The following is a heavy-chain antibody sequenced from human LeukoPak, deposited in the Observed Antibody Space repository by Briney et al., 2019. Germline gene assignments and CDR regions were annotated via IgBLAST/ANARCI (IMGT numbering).Heavy chain of an antibody. CDR2: INQYGNEK. V-gene: IGHV3-7*01. CDR1: GFTFSTYW. Sequence: GGSLRLSCAASGFTFSTYWMNWVREAPGKGLECVANINQYGNEKYYVDSVKGRFTISRDNGKNSLYLEMNSLRAEDTAVYYCATGTEMDRGVIINGHLDYWGQGTLVTVSS. D-gene: IGHD3-10*01. J-gene: IGHJ4*02. CDR3: ATGTEMDRGVIINGHLDY.